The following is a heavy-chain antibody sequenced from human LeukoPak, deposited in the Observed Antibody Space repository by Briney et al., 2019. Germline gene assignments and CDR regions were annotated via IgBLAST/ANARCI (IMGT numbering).Heavy chain of an antibody. CDR3: ARNSQSYAMGV. J-gene: IGHJ6*02. Sequence: GRSLRLSCAASGFTFSSYGMHWVRQAPGKGLEWVAIIWYDGSNKYYADSVKGRFTISRDRSKNTLYLQMNSLRAEDTAVYYCARNSQSYAMGVWGQGTTVTVSS. D-gene: IGHD4-11*01. CDR1: GFTFSSYG. V-gene: IGHV3-33*01. CDR2: IWYDGSNK.